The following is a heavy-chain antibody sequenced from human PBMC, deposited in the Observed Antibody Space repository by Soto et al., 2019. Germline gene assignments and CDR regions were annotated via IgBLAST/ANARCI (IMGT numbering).Heavy chain of an antibody. Sequence: GGSLRLSCAASGFTFSSCAMSWVRQAPGKGLEWVSAISGSGGSTYYADSVKGRFTISRDNSKNTLYLQMNSLRAEDTAVYYCAKGSWPAALYGMDVWGQGTTVTASS. CDR3: AKGSWPAALYGMDV. CDR1: GFTFSSCA. J-gene: IGHJ6*02. V-gene: IGHV3-23*01. D-gene: IGHD2-2*01. CDR2: ISGSGGST.